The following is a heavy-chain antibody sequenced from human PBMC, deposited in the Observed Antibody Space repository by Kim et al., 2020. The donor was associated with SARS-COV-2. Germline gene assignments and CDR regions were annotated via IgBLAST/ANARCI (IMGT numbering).Heavy chain of an antibody. CDR3: AREARYIELDY. D-gene: IGHD5-18*01. V-gene: IGHV1-3*04. Sequence: ASVKVSCKTSGYTFTDYTLHWVRQAPGQSLEWVGWINTGSGNTKYSANFQGRATITRDRSASILYMELSGLRFEDTAVYYCAREARYIELDYWGQGTLVTVSS. CDR1: GYTFTDYT. CDR2: INTGSGNT. J-gene: IGHJ4*02.